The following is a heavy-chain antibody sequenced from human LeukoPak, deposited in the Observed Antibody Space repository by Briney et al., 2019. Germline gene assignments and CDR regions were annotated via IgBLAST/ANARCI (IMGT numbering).Heavy chain of an antibody. Sequence: GGSLRPSCAASGFTFSDYYMSWIRQAPGKGLEWVSYISSSGSTIYYADSVKGRFTISRDNAKNSLYLQMNSLRAEDTAVYYCARDLVVVTAKGFDPWGQGTLVTVSS. CDR1: GFTFSDYY. CDR2: ISSSGSTI. V-gene: IGHV3-11*01. J-gene: IGHJ5*02. CDR3: ARDLVVVTAKGFDP. D-gene: IGHD3-22*01.